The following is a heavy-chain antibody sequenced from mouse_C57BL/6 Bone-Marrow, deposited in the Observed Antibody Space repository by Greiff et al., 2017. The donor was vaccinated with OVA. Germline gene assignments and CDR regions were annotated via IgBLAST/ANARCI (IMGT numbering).Heavy chain of an antibody. CDR2: INPYNGGT. D-gene: IGHD1-1*01. CDR3: ASFDYYGGVYAMDY. CDR1: GYTFTDYY. V-gene: IGHV1-19*01. Sequence: EVQLHQSGPVLVKPGASVKMSCKASGYTFTDYYMNWVKQSYGKSLEWIGVINPYNGGTSSNQKFKGTATLTVDKSSSTAYMELNSLTSEDSAVYYCASFDYYGGVYAMDYWGQGTSVTVSS. J-gene: IGHJ4*01.